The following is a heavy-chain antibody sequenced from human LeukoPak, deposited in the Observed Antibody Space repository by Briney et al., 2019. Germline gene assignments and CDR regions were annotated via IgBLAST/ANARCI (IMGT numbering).Heavy chain of an antibody. J-gene: IGHJ5*02. CDR3: ARVAWIGVRWFDP. CDR1: GYTFTSYD. D-gene: IGHD5-12*01. Sequence: ASVKVSCKASGYTFTSYDINWVRQATGQGLEWMGWMNPNSGNTGYAQKFQGRVTITRNTSISTAYMGLSSLRSEDTAVYYCARVAWIGVRWFDPWCQGTLVTVPS. V-gene: IGHV1-8*03. CDR2: MNPNSGNT.